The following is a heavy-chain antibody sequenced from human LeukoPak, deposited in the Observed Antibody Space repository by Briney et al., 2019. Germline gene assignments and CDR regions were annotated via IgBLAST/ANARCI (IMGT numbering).Heavy chain of an antibody. CDR2: ISWNSGSI. D-gene: IGHD6-19*01. Sequence: GGSLRLSCAASGFTFDDYAMHWVRQAPGKGLEWVSGISWNSGSIGYADSVKGRFTISRDNAKNSLYLQMNSLRAEDTALYHCAKDRGAVAYYFDYWGQGTLVTVSS. CDR3: AKDRGAVAYYFDY. V-gene: IGHV3-9*01. J-gene: IGHJ4*02. CDR1: GFTFDDYA.